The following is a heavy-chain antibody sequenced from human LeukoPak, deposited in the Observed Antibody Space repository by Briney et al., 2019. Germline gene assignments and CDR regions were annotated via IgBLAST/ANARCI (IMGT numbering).Heavy chain of an antibody. J-gene: IGHJ5*02. V-gene: IGHV1-2*02. CDR3: ARVNVGYSFQSNWFDP. CDR1: GYTFTGYY. D-gene: IGHD5-18*01. Sequence: ASVKVSCKASGYTFTGYYMHWVRQAPGQGLEWMGWINPNSGGTNYAQKFQGRVTMTRDTSISTAYMELSRLRSDDTAVYYCARVNVGYSFQSNWFDPWGQGTLVTVSS. CDR2: INPNSGGT.